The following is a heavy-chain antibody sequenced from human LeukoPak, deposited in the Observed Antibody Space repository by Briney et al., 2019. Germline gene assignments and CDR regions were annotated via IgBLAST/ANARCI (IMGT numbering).Heavy chain of an antibody. CDR3: ARDGRPIDY. CDR1: GFTFSDYY. CDR2: IKQDGSER. J-gene: IGHJ4*02. V-gene: IGHV3-7*03. Sequence: GGSLRLSCAASGFTFSDYYMTWIRQAPGKGLEWVANIKQDGSERYYVDSVKGRFTISRDNAKNSLYLQLNSLRAEDTAVYYCARDGRPIDYWGQGTLVIVSS.